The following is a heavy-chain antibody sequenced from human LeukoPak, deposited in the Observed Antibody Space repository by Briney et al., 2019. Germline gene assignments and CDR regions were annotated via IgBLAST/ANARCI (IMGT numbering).Heavy chain of an antibody. CDR2: IYYSGST. D-gene: IGHD3-22*01. V-gene: IGHV4-31*03. Sequence: SETLSLTCTVSGGSISSGGYYWSWIRQHPGKGLEWIGYIYYSGSTYYNPSLKSRVTISVDTSKNQFSLKLSSVTAADTAVYYCASGTYYYDSSGYYFDGYAFDIWGQGTMVTVSS. CDR3: ASGTYYYDSSGYYFDGYAFDI. CDR1: GGSISSGGYY. J-gene: IGHJ3*02.